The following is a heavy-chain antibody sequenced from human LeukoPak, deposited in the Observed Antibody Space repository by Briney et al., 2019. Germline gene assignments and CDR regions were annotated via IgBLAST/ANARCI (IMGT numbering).Heavy chain of an antibody. V-gene: IGHV3-21*01. D-gene: IGHD1-26*01. CDR1: GFTFSSYS. J-gene: IGHJ3*02. CDR2: ISSSSSYI. Sequence: GGSLRLSCAASGFTFSSYSMNWVRQAPGKGLEWVSSISSSSSYIYYADSVKGRFTISRDNAKNSLYLHMNSLRAEDTALYYCARDRGGKWELLGAFDIWGQGTMVIVSS. CDR3: ARDRGGKWELLGAFDI.